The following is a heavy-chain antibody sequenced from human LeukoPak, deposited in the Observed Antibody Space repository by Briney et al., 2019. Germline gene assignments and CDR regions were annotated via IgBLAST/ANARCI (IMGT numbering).Heavy chain of an antibody. J-gene: IGHJ5*02. CDR1: GGTFSSYA. CDR3: ARGYDFLVRTGFDP. Sequence: SAKVSCKASGGTFSSYAISWVRQAPGQGLEWMGGIIPIFGTANYAQKFQGRVTITADESTSTAYMGLSSLRSEDTAVYYCARGYDFLVRTGFDPWGQGTLVTVSS. V-gene: IGHV1-69*13. CDR2: IIPIFGTA. D-gene: IGHD5-12*01.